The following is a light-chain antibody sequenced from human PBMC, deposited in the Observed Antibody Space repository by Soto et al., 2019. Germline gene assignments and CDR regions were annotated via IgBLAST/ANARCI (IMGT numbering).Light chain of an antibody. CDR2: LGS. V-gene: IGKV2-28*01. CDR1: QSLLHSNGYNY. CDR3: MQALQTPWT. Sequence: DIVMTQSPLSLPVTPGEPASISCRSSQSLLHSNGYNYLDWYLQKPGQSPHLLIYLGSNRASGVPDRFSGSGSCTDFTLKISRVEAEDVGVYYCMQALQTPWTFGQGTKVEI. J-gene: IGKJ1*01.